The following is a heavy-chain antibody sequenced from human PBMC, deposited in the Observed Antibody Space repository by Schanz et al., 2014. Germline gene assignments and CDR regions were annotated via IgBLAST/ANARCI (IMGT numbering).Heavy chain of an antibody. CDR3: AKNWKGHHITGRPGWSDGMDV. Sequence: EVQLVESGGGLVKPGGSLRLSCVASGFPFSTYSIHWVRQAPGKGLEWVSYIRSDNNYIYYADSVKGRFTISRDNAKNTLYLQMNSLRVEDTAEYYCAKNWKGHHITGRPGWSDGMDVWGQGTTVTVSS. J-gene: IGHJ6*02. D-gene: IGHD6-6*01. V-gene: IGHV3-21*04. CDR2: IRSDNNYI. CDR1: GFPFSTYS.